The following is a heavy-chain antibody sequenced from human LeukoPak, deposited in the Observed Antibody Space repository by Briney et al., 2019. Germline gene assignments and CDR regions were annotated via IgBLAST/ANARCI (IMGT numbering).Heavy chain of an antibody. D-gene: IGHD3-22*01. CDR2: MNPNSGNT. Sequence: GASVKVSCKASGYTFTSYDINWVRQATGQGLEWMGWMNPNSGNTGYAQKFQGRVTMTTDTSTSTAYMELRSLRSDDTAVYYCASLKSSYDSSGYLVTDAFDIWGQGTMVTVSS. V-gene: IGHV1-8*02. CDR3: ASLKSSYDSSGYLVTDAFDI. CDR1: GYTFTSYD. J-gene: IGHJ3*02.